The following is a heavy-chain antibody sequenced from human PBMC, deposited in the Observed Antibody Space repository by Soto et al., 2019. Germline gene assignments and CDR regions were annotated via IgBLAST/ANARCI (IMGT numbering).Heavy chain of an antibody. CDR3: AREEYYYGSGAFFGY. J-gene: IGHJ4*02. CDR1: GGTFSSYT. D-gene: IGHD3-10*01. CDR2: IIPILGIA. Sequence: QVQLVQSGAEVKKPGSSVKVSCKASGGTFSSYTISWVRQAPGQGLEWMGRIIPILGIANYAQKFQGRVTISAEESTSTAYMELSSLRSEDTAVYYCAREEYYYGSGAFFGYWGQGTLVTVSS. V-gene: IGHV1-69*08.